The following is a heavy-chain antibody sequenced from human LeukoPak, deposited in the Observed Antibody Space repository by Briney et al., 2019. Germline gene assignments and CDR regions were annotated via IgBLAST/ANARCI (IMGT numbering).Heavy chain of an antibody. V-gene: IGHV4-34*01. CDR2: INHSGST. CDR1: GGSFNGYY. J-gene: IGHJ4*02. D-gene: IGHD2-21*02. CDR3: ARGGNELTAHLLVY. Sequence: SETLSLTCAVYGGSFNGYYWSWIRQPPGKGLEWIGEINHSGSTNYSPSLKSRVTLSVDTSKNQFSLKLTSVTAADTAVYYCARGGNELTAHLLVYWGQGTLVTVSS.